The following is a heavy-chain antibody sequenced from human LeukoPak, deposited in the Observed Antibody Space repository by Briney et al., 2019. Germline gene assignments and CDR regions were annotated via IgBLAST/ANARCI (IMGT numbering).Heavy chain of an antibody. CDR2: MNPNSGNT. J-gene: IGHJ6*03. V-gene: IGHV1-8*03. D-gene: IGHD5-18*01. CDR1: GYTFTSYD. Sequence: ASVKVSRKASGYTFTSYDINWVRQATGQGLEWMGWMNPNSGNTGYAQKFQGRVTITRNTSISTAYMELSSLRSEDTAVYYCARGAYSQSNYYMDVWGKGTTVTVSS. CDR3: ARGAYSQSNYYMDV.